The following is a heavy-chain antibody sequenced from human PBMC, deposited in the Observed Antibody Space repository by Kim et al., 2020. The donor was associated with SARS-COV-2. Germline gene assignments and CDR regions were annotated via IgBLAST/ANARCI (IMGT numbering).Heavy chain of an antibody. D-gene: IGHD3-22*01. V-gene: IGHV4-39*07. CDR3: ASAYYYDSSGYSWFDP. CDR2: IYYSGST. J-gene: IGHJ5*02. Sequence: SETLSLTCTVSGGSISSSSYYWGWIRQPPGKGLEWIGSIYYSGSTYYNPSLKSRVTISVDTSKNQFSLKLSSVTAADTAVYYCASAYYYDSSGYSWFDPWGQGTLVTVSS. CDR1: GGSISSSSYY.